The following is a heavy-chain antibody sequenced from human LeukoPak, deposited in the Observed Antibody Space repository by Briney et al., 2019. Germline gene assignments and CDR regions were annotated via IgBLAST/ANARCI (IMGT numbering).Heavy chain of an antibody. D-gene: IGHD1-26*01. Sequence: SETLSLTCAVSGGSISSGGYSWSWIRQPPGKGLEWIGSIYYSGSTYYNPSLKSRVTISVDTSKNQFSLKLSSVTAADTAVYYCARWVLSYYGFDYWGQGTLVTVSS. J-gene: IGHJ4*02. CDR2: IYYSGST. CDR3: ARWVLSYYGFDY. CDR1: GGSISSGGYS. V-gene: IGHV4-30-2*03.